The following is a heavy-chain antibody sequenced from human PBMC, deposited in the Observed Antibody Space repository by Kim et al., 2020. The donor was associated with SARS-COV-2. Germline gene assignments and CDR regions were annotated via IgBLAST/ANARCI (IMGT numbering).Heavy chain of an antibody. J-gene: IGHJ4*02. CDR1: GFTFSSYG. CDR2: ISYDGSNK. V-gene: IGHV3-33*05. D-gene: IGHD3-10*01. CDR3: ARSSVRGVIDY. Sequence: GGSLRLSCAASGFTFSSYGMHWVRQAPGKGLEWVAVISYDGSNKYYADSVKGRFTISRDNSKNTLYLQLNSLRAEDTAVYYCARSSVRGVIDYWGQGSLV.